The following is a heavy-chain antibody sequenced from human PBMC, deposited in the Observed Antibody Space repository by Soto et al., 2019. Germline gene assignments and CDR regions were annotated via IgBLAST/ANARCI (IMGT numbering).Heavy chain of an antibody. J-gene: IGHJ4*02. CDR2: IYYSGST. D-gene: IGHD4-17*01. V-gene: IGHV4-59*01. CDR1: GGSISSYY. Sequence: SETLPLTCTVSGGSISSYYWSWIRQPPGKGLEWIGYIYYSGSTNYNPSLKSRVTISVDTSKNQFSLKLSSVTAADTAVYYCARVTVTLFFDYWGQGTLVTVSS. CDR3: ARVTVTLFFDY.